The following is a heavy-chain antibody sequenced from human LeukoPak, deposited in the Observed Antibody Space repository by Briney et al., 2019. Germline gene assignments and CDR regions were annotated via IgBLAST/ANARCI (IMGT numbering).Heavy chain of an antibody. CDR1: GYSFTSYW. CDR3: ASGQYYYGSGRPRGYFDY. V-gene: IGHV5-51*01. Sequence: GESLKISCKGSGYSFTSYWIGWVRQMPGKGLEWMGIIYPGDSDTRYSPSFQGQVTISADKSIGTAYLQWSSLKASDTAMYYCASGQYYYGSGRPRGYFDYWGQGTLVTVSS. J-gene: IGHJ4*02. CDR2: IYPGDSDT. D-gene: IGHD3-10*01.